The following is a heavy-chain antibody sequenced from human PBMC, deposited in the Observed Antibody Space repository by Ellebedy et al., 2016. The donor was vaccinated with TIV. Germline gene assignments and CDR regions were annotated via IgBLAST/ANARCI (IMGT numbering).Heavy chain of an antibody. CDR1: AFTVSNNY. CDR3: ARGGTFGGY. J-gene: IGHJ4*02. D-gene: IGHD2/OR15-2a*01. Sequence: PGGSLRPSCPASAFTVSNNYMRSVRQAPGKGLEWVSLIYSGGNTYYADSVRGGFTISRDKSKTTLHLQMNSLRAEDRAVYYGARGGTFGGYWGRGTLVTVSS. V-gene: IGHV3-66*01. CDR2: IYSGGNT.